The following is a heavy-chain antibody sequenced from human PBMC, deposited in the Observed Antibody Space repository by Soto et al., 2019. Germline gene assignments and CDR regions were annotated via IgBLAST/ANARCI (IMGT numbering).Heavy chain of an antibody. D-gene: IGHD2-2*01. V-gene: IGHV1-69*13. Sequence: SVKPSCKDCGGTFGSYAISWVRQAPKQGLEWMGGIIPIPGTANYAQKFQGRVTIAADESTSTAYMELSSLRSEDTAVYYCVRSQGSSTSLEIYYYYYYGMDVWGQGTTLTVSS. CDR1: GGTFGSYA. J-gene: IGHJ6*02. CDR2: IIPIPGTA. CDR3: VRSQGSSTSLEIYYYYYYGMDV.